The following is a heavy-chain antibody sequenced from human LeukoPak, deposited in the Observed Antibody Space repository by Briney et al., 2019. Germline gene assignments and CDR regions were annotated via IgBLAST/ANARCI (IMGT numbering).Heavy chain of an antibody. D-gene: IGHD6-19*01. CDR3: ARGFGRLGSGDVFDI. Sequence: SETLSLTCSVSGGSISSYFLSWIRQPAGKGLEWIGLVYSSGSTKYNPSLKNRVTMSVDTSEKQFSLKLTSVTAADTAVYYCARGFGRLGSGDVFDIWGQGTMVTVSS. J-gene: IGHJ3*02. V-gene: IGHV4-4*07. CDR1: GGSISSYF. CDR2: VYSSGST.